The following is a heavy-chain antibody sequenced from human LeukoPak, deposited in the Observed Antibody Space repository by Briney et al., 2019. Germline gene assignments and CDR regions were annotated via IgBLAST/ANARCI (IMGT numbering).Heavy chain of an antibody. CDR1: GFTFSSYW. D-gene: IGHD3-3*01. CDR3: ARGEKDFWSGYEYYFDY. Sequence: GGSLRLSCAASGFTFSSYWMHWVRQAPGKGLVWVSRINSDGSSTSYADSVKGRFAISRDNAKNTLYLQMNSLRAEDTAVYYCARGEKDFWSGYEYYFDYWGQGTLVTVSS. J-gene: IGHJ4*02. CDR2: INSDGSST. V-gene: IGHV3-74*01.